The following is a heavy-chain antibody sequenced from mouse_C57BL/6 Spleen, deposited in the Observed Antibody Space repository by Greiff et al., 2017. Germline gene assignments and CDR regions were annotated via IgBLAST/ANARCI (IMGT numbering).Heavy chain of an antibody. CDR1: GYTFTSYW. CDR3: ARFYYGNYNFDY. CDR2: IDPSDSYT. J-gene: IGHJ2*01. Sequence: QVQLQQPGAELVKPGASVKLSCKASGYTFTSYWMQWVKQRPGQGLEWIGEIDPSDSYTNYNQQFKGKATLTVDTATSTAYMQLSSLTSEDSAVYYCARFYYGNYNFDYWGQGTTLTVSS. D-gene: IGHD2-1*01. V-gene: IGHV1-50*01.